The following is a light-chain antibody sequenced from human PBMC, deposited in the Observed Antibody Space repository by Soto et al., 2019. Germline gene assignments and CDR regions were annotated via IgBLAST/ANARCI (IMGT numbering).Light chain of an antibody. Sequence: QSVLTQPPSVSEAPRQRVTISCSGSSSNIGNNAVNWYQQLPGQAPKIVIYYDDLLTSGVSDRFSGSKSGISASLAISDLQSDDEAVYYCATWDDSINAYVFGPGTKVTVL. V-gene: IGLV1-36*01. CDR2: YDD. CDR3: ATWDDSINAYV. J-gene: IGLJ1*01. CDR1: SSNIGNNA.